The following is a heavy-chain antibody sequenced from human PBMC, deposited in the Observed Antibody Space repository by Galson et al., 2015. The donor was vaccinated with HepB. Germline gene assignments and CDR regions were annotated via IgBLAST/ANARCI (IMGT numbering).Heavy chain of an antibody. J-gene: IGHJ4*02. V-gene: IGHV1-2*02. Sequence: SVKVSCKASGYTFTGYYMHWVRQAPGQGLEWMGWINPNSGGTNYAQKFQGRVTMTRDTSISTAYMELSRLRSDDTAVYYCARVRTRQGTEIDYWGQGTLVTVSS. CDR3: ARVRTRQGTEIDY. CDR2: INPNSGGT. D-gene: IGHD3-10*01. CDR1: GYTFTGYY.